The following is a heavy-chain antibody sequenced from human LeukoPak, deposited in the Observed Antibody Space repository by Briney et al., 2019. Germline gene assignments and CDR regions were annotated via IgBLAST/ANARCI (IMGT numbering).Heavy chain of an antibody. Sequence: GGSLRLSCAASGFTFSTYAMSWVRQAPGKGLEWVSHVSRDDDYVFYADSVNGRFTISRDNSKNTLYLQMNSLRSEDTAVYYCASRDGSHSSGWYDFWGQGTLVTVSS. CDR1: GFTFSTYA. D-gene: IGHD3-22*01. CDR2: VSRDDDYV. CDR3: ASRDGSHSSGWYDF. V-gene: IGHV3-23*01. J-gene: IGHJ5*01.